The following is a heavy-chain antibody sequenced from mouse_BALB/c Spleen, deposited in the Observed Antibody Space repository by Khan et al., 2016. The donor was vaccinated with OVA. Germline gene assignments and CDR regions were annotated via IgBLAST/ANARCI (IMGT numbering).Heavy chain of an antibody. CDR3: TRPAYDGYYDY. J-gene: IGHJ2*01. Sequence: QVQLQQSGPELVRPGVSVKISCKGSGYTFTDYAMHWVKQSHAKSLEWIGLISTYYGNTNYKQKFKGKATMTVDKSSSTAYMELARLTSEDSAIYYCTRPAYDGYYDYWGQGTTLTVSS. CDR2: ISTYYGNT. V-gene: IGHV1S137*01. CDR1: GYTFTDYA. D-gene: IGHD2-3*01.